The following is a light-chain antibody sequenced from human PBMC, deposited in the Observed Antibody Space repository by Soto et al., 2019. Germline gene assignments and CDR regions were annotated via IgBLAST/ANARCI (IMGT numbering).Light chain of an antibody. CDR3: ETWDSNTRV. CDR1: SGHSSYI. J-gene: IGLJ1*01. V-gene: IGLV4-60*02. Sequence: QPVLTQSSSASASLGSSVKLTCTLSSGHSSYIIAWHQQQPGKAPRYLMKLEGSGSYNKGSGVPDRFSGSSSGADRYLTISNLQFEDEAEYYCETWDSNTRVFGTGTKLTVL. CDR2: LEGSGSY.